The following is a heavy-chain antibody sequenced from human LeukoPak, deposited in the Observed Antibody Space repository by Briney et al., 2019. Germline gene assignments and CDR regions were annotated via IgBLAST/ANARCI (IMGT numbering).Heavy chain of an antibody. CDR2: INPNSGGT. CDR3: ARHPYSGSYHFDY. J-gene: IGHJ4*02. V-gene: IGHV1-2*02. D-gene: IGHD1-26*01. CDR1: GYIFTGYY. Sequence: GASGKVSCKASGYIFTGYYMHWVRQAPGQGLEWMGWINPNSGGTNSAQKFQGRVTMTRDTSISTAYMELSRLTSDDTAVYYCARHPYSGSYHFDYWGQGTLVTVSS.